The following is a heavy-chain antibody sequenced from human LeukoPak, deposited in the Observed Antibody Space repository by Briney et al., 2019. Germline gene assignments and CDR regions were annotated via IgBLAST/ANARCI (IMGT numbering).Heavy chain of an antibody. Sequence: SETLSLTCAVSGGSISSGGYSWSWIRQPPGTGLEWIGYIYHSGSTYYNPSLKSRVTISVDRSKNQFSLKLSSVTAADTAVYYCARRRGDFWSGYYFDYWGQGTLVTVSS. J-gene: IGHJ4*02. V-gene: IGHV4-30-2*01. D-gene: IGHD3-3*01. CDR3: ARRRGDFWSGYYFDY. CDR2: IYHSGST. CDR1: GGSISSGGYS.